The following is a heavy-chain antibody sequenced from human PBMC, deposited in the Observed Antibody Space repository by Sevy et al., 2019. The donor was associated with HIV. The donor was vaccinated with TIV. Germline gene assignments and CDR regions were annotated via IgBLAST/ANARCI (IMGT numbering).Heavy chain of an antibody. V-gene: IGHV3-15*01. J-gene: IGHJ4*02. D-gene: IGHD3-9*01. CDR2: IQSKTDGGTT. CDR1: GFTFSSAR. CDR3: TTDTSTGYFDWLLDFDY. Sequence: GGSLRLSCAASGFTFSSARMSWVRQAPGKGLEWVGHIQSKTDGGTTDYAASVKGRFTISRDDSVNTLYLQMNSLTTDDTAVYYCTTDTSTGYFDWLLDFDYWGQGTLVTVSS.